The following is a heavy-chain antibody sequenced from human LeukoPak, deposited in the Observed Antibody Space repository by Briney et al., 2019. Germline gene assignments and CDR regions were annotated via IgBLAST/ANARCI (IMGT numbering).Heavy chain of an antibody. D-gene: IGHD6-19*01. Sequence: SETLSLTCTVSGGSMINYYWSWIRLTPGKGLEWIAYAYHTGHTHYNPSLKSRATISLDTSKNQVSLKVNSVTAADTAVYYCARNPFSAPFDYWGQGTLVTVSS. J-gene: IGHJ4*02. V-gene: IGHV4-59*08. CDR3: ARNPFSAPFDY. CDR2: AYHTGHT. CDR1: GGSMINYY.